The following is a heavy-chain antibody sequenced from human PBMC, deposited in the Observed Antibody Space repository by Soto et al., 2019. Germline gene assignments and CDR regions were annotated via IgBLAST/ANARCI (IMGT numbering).Heavy chain of an antibody. Sequence: QLQLQESGPGLVKPSETLSLTCSVSDDSINSDKYYCGWIRQPPGKCLEWIRSIYYRGNAYYNPSLQTRVTISLDKSKSQFSLKLNSVTAADSAVYFCARLEGLATISYYFDFWGPGALVTVSS. J-gene: IGHJ4*02. CDR1: DDSINSDKYY. CDR2: IYYRGNA. D-gene: IGHD3-9*01. CDR3: ARLEGLATISYYFDF. V-gene: IGHV4-39*01.